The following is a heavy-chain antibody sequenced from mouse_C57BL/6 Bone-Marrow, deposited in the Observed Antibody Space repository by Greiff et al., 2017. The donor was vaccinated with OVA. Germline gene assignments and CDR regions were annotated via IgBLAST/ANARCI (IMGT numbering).Heavy chain of an antibody. Sequence: QVQLQQSGPGLVQPSQSLSITCTVSGFSLTSYGVHWVRQSPGKGLEWLGVIWSGGSTDYNAAFISRLSISKDNSKSQVCFKMNSLQADDTAIYYWARNWWAYWYFDVWGTGTTVTVSS. V-gene: IGHV2-2*01. CDR3: ARNWWAYWYFDV. J-gene: IGHJ1*03. D-gene: IGHD1-1*02. CDR1: GFSLTSYG. CDR2: IWSGGST.